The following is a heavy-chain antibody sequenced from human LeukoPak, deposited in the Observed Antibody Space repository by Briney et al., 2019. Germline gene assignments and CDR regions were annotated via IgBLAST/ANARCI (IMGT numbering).Heavy chain of an antibody. CDR1: GFTFSSYG. CDR3: AQDFLRYSYGSYYYMDV. Sequence: GGSLRLSCAASGFTFSSYGMHWVRQAPGKGLEWVAFIRYDGSNKYYADSVKGRFTISRDNSKNTLYLQMNSLRAEDTAVYYCAQDFLRYSYGSYYYMDVWGKGTTVTVSS. J-gene: IGHJ6*03. V-gene: IGHV3-30*02. CDR2: IRYDGSNK. D-gene: IGHD5-18*01.